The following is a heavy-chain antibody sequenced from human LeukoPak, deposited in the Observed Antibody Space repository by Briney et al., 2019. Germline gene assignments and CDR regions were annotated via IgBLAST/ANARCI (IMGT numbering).Heavy chain of an antibody. J-gene: IGHJ5*02. Sequence: SETLSLTCTVSGASISSYYWSWVRQPAGKGLEWVGLMYTSGSTNYNPSLKSRVTMSIDTSNNQLSLRLSSVTAADTAVYYSARTSDDFWSGWFDPWGQGTLVTVSS. CDR1: GASISSYY. V-gene: IGHV4-4*07. CDR2: MYTSGST. CDR3: ARTSDDFWSGWFDP. D-gene: IGHD3-3*01.